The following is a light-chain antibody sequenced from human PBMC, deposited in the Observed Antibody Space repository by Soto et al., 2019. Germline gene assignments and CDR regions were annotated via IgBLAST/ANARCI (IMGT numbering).Light chain of an antibody. V-gene: IGLV2-14*01. Sequence: QSALTQHASVSGSPGQSITISCTGTSSDVGAYDFVSWYQHSPGKAPKLVTFDVTHRPPGISDRFSGSKSANTASLTISGLQAADEAFYYCSSYTTRSTLVFGGGTQLTVL. CDR1: SSDVGAYDF. J-gene: IGLJ2*01. CDR3: SSYTTRSTLV. CDR2: DVT.